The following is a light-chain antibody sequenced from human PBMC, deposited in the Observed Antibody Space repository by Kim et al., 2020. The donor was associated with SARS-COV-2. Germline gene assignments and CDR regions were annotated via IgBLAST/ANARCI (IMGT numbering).Light chain of an antibody. V-gene: IGKV1-5*01. Sequence: DIQMTQSPSTLSASVGDRVTITCRASQSISSWLAWYQQKPGKAPKLLIYDASSLESGVPSRFSGSGSGTEFNLTISRLQPDDFATYYCQQYNSNSLTFGGGTKVEIK. CDR3: QQYNSNSLT. CDR2: DAS. J-gene: IGKJ4*01. CDR1: QSISSW.